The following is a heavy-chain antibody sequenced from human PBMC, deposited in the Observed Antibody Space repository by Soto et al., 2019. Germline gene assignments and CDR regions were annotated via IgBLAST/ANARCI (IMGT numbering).Heavy chain of an antibody. V-gene: IGHV1-2*02. CDR1: GYPVTAYY. D-gene: IGHD6-19*01. Sequence: QLHLVHSGAVVKKPGASVTVSCSASGYPVTAYYMHWVRQAPGRGLEWMGGINPATGAAKYTQNIQGRVTMTRDTSTRTVFMELSGLASEDLAVFYCARGGGVAVAGSAAFDMWGQGTVVTVSS. CDR3: ARGGGVAVAGSAAFDM. CDR2: INPATGAA. J-gene: IGHJ3*02.